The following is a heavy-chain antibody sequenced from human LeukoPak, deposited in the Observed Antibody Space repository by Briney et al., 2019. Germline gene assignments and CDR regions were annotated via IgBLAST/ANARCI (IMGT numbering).Heavy chain of an antibody. J-gene: IGHJ5*02. D-gene: IGHD3-9*01. CDR3: ARAPPRADILTGYYLTRFDP. V-gene: IGHV4-38-2*01. CDR2: IYHSGST. CDR1: GYSISSGYY. Sequence: PSETLSLTCAVSGYSISSGYYWGWIRQPPGKGLEWIGSIYHSGSTYYNPSLKSRVTISVDTSKNQFSLKLSSVTAADTAVYYCARAPPRADILTGYYLTRFDPWGQGTLVTVSS.